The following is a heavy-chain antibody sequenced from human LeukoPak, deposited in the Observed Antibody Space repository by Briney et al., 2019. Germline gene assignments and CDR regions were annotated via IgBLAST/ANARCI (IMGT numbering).Heavy chain of an antibody. J-gene: IGHJ5*02. V-gene: IGHV1-46*01. D-gene: IGHD2-15*01. CDR2: INPSGGST. Sequence: AASAKVSCKASGYTFTSYYMHWVRQAPGQGLEWMGIINPSGGSTSYAQKFQGRVTMTRDTSTSTVYMELSSLRSEDTAVYYCARGPGTVLPRQRNWFDPWGQGTLVTVSS. CDR3: ARGPGTVLPRQRNWFDP. CDR1: GYTFTSYY.